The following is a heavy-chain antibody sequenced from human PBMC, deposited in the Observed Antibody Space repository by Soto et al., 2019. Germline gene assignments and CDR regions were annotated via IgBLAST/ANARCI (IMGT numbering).Heavy chain of an antibody. CDR1: GFTISNYG. Sequence: QVQLVESGGGVVQPGRSLRLSCAASGFTISNYGMHWVRQAPGNGLEWVAVISYDGTITYYADSVKGRFTISRDNSKNTLHLQMNSLRPEDTAVYYCATTRVGPCSSSICFSGIFDGMDVWGQGTTVTVSS. CDR3: ATTRVGPCSSSICFSGIFDGMDV. V-gene: IGHV3-30-3*01. J-gene: IGHJ6*02. CDR2: ISYDGTIT. D-gene: IGHD2-2*01.